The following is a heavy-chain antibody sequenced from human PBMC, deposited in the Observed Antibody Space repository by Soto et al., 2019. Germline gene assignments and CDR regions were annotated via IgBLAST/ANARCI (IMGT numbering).Heavy chain of an antibody. J-gene: IGHJ4*02. CDR3: GPRGAVADPRGY. CDR2: INHSGST. D-gene: IGHD6-19*01. Sequence: QVQLQQWGAGLLKPSETLSLTCAVYGGSFSDFYWTWIRQPPGKELEWIGEINHSGSTNYNPSLKSRGAISVDTSKNQFSLNLTSVTAADTAVYYCGPRGAVADPRGYWGQGTLVTVSS. V-gene: IGHV4-34*01. CDR1: GGSFSDFY.